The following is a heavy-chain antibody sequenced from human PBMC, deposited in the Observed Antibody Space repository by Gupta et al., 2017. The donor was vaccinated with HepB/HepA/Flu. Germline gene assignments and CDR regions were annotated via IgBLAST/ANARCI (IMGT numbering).Heavy chain of an antibody. CDR3: VGPREKYSGSSDYYYYYGMDV. V-gene: IGHV1-18*01. D-gene: IGHD1-26*01. CDR1: GYTFTSYG. CDR2: ISAYNGNT. Sequence: QVQLAQSGAEVTKPGASVKVSCKASGYTFTSYGISGGRQAPGHGLEWMGWISAYNGNTNYAQKLQGRVTMTTDTSTSTAYMELRSLRSDDTAVYYCVGPREKYSGSSDYYYYYGMDVWGQGTTVTVSS. J-gene: IGHJ6*02.